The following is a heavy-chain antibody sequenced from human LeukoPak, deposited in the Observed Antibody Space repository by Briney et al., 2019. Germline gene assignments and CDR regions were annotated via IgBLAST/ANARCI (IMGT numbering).Heavy chain of an antibody. D-gene: IGHD6-19*01. CDR1: GFTFSSYA. CDR2: VTGGAVAT. J-gene: IGHJ4*02. Sequence: GRSLRLSCAASGFTFSSYAMSWVRQAPGKGLEWVSTVTGGAVATYYADSVRGRHTISRDNSKNTLYLQMNSLRAEDTAVYYCARDSPLKGYNSGWATNSFDFWGQGTLVTVSS. V-gene: IGHV3-23*01. CDR3: ARDSPLKGYNSGWATNSFDF.